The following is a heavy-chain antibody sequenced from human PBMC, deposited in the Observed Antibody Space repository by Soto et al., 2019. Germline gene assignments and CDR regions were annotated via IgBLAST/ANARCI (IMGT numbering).Heavy chain of an antibody. J-gene: IGHJ4*02. Sequence: HEHLVQSGAEVKRPGASLKVSCKASGYSFTGYYIHWVRQAPGQGLEWMGWINPDSGARNYAQNFQGRVTLTSDTSISTASMNLTSLTSDDTAGYYCARGDYGTGGYPFPYFDYWGQGTLVIVSS. CDR3: ARGDYGTGGYPFPYFDY. D-gene: IGHD2-8*02. CDR2: INPDSGAR. V-gene: IGHV1-2*02. CDR1: GYSFTGYY.